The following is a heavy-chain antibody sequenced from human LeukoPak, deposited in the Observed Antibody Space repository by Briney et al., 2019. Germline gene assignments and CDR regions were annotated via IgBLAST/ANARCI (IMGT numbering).Heavy chain of an antibody. Sequence: GASVKVSCKASGGTFSSYAISWVRQAPGQGLEWMGGIIPIFGTANYAQKFQGRVTITADKSTSTAYMELSSLRSEDTAVYYCARQGWLQFDCYFDYWGQGTLVTVSS. CDR3: ARQGWLQFDCYFDY. D-gene: IGHD5-24*01. J-gene: IGHJ4*02. CDR1: GGTFSSYA. CDR2: IIPIFGTA. V-gene: IGHV1-69*06.